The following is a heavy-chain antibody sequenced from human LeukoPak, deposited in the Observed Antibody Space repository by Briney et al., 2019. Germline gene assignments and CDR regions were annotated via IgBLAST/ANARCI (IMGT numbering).Heavy chain of an antibody. CDR1: GDSVSSGIYY. Sequence: SETLSLTRTVSGDSVSSGIYYCSWIRQPPGRGLEWIGYIFHSGSTNYNPSLKSRVTITVDTSKNQFSLKLKSVTAADTAVYYCARVDRLATFNFDYWGQGTLVTVSS. CDR3: ARVDRLATFNFDY. D-gene: IGHD3-16*01. J-gene: IGHJ4*02. V-gene: IGHV4-61*01. CDR2: IFHSGST.